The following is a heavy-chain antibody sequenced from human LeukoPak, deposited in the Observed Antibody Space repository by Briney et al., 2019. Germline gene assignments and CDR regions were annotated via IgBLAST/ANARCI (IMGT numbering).Heavy chain of an antibody. CDR1: GGSFSGYY. V-gene: IGHV4-4*09. D-gene: IGHD1-20*01. J-gene: IGHJ6*03. CDR2: IYTSGST. CDR3: ARHPKRYNWNDHYYYYMDV. Sequence: PSETLSLTCAVYGGSFSGYYWSWIRQPPGKGLEWIGYIYTSGSTNYNPSLKSRVTISVDTSKNQFSLKLSSVTAADTAVYYCARHPKRYNWNDHYYYYMDVWGKGTTVTVSS.